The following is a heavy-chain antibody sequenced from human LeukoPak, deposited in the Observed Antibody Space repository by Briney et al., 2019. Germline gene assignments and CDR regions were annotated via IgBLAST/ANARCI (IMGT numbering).Heavy chain of an antibody. J-gene: IGHJ4*02. D-gene: IGHD2-2*01. V-gene: IGHV4-59*01. CDR2: IYYSGST. CDR3: ARGDTIPLYYFGY. CDR1: GGSISSYY. Sequence: KPSETLSLTCTVSGGSISSYYWSWIRQPPGKGLEWIGYIYYSGSTNYNPSLKSRVTISVDTSKNQFSLKLSSVTAADTAVYYCARGDTIPLYYFGYWGQGTLVTVSS.